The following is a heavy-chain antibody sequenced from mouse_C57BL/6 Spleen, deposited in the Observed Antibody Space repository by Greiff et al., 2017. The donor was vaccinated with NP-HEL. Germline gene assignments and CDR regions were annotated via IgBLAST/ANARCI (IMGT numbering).Heavy chain of an antibody. D-gene: IGHD1-1*01. V-gene: IGHV5-4*03. CDR2: ISDGGSYT. CDR1: GFTFSSYA. Sequence: EVKLMESGGGLVKPGGSLKLSCAASGFTFSSYAMSWVRQTPEKRLEWVATISDGGSYTYYPDNVKGRFTISRDNAKNNLYLQMSHLKSEDTAMYYCARADYYGSLDYWGQGTTLTVSS. CDR3: ARADYYGSLDY. J-gene: IGHJ2*01.